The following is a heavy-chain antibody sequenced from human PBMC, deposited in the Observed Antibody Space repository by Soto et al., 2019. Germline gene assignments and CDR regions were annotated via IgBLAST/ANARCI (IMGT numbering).Heavy chain of an antibody. CDR1: GGSIRSSSSY. V-gene: IGHV4-39*01. CDR3: AGLYPYESSRYHLAY. CDR2: IYYLGNT. J-gene: IGHJ4*02. Sequence: SETLSLACSVSGGSIRSSSSYWGWIRQPPGKGLEWVGSIYYLGNTYYNPSLGSRVTISVDTSKNQFSLKLSSVTAADTAVFYCAGLYPYESSRYHLAYWGQGTLVTVSS. D-gene: IGHD3-22*01.